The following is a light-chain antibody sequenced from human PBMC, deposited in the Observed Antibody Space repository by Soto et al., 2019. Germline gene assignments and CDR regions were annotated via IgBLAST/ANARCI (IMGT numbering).Light chain of an antibody. Sequence: QSVLTQPPSVSAAPGQKVTLSCSGSSSNIGNNFVAWYQQFPGTAPTPLIYDNSKRPSGIPDRFSASKSGTSAILGITGLQAGDEADDYCEAWDGSLKAVVFGGGTKLTVL. CDR1: SSNIGNNF. CDR3: EAWDGSLKAVV. V-gene: IGLV1-51*01. J-gene: IGLJ2*01. CDR2: DNS.